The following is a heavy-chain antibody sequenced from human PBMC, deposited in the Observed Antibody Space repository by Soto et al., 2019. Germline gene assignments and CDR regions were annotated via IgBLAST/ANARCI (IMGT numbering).Heavy chain of an antibody. CDR2: INPNGGDT. V-gene: IGHV1-2*04. CDR3: ARGTWHGRFDP. Sequence: QVQLAQSGAEVKKPGASVKVSCKTSGYTFSGYYIHWVRQAPGQGLEWMGWINPNGGDTNYAQKFQDWVTMTRDTSSSTAYRELSRLKTDDTAVYYCARGTWHGRFDPWGQGTLVTVSS. CDR1: GYTFSGYY. J-gene: IGHJ5*02. D-gene: IGHD4-17*01.